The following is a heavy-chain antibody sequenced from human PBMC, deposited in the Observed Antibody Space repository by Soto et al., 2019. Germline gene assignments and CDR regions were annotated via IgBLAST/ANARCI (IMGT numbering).Heavy chain of an antibody. V-gene: IGHV1-18*01. J-gene: IGHJ5*02. CDR2: ISAYNGNT. CDR3: AGVGGWDVVVPAAPENWFDP. CDR1: GYTFTSYG. D-gene: IGHD2-2*01. Sequence: QVQLVQSGAEVKKPGASVKVSCKASGYTFTSYGISWVRQAPGQGLEWMGWISAYNGNTNYAQKLQGRVTMTTDTSPHQAYMELRSLRFDETAVYYCAGVGGWDVVVPAAPENWFDPWGQGTLVTVSS.